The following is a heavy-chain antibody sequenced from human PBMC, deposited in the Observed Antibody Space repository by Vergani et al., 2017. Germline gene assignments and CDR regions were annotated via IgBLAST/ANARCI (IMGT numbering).Heavy chain of an antibody. CDR1: GASITSASFY. D-gene: IGHD3-10*01. J-gene: IGHJ5*02. V-gene: IGHV4-61*02. CDR3: VRDSWRSDLRGVYWFDT. Sequence: QVHLNEAGPGLVKPSQTLSLTCTVSGASITSASFYWSWIRQPAGKGLEWIGRIHASGTKNYNPSLRSRVTLSVDTSKNQLSLKMISMTAADTAVYYCVRDSWRSDLRGVYWFDTWGQGTLVSVSS. CDR2: IHASGTK.